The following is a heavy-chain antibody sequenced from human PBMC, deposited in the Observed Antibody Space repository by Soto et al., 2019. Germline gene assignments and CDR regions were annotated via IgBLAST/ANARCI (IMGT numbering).Heavy chain of an antibody. V-gene: IGHV4-4*07. J-gene: IGHJ4*02. CDR3: ARSYGSGSYKRVSRLYYFDY. D-gene: IGHD3-10*01. CDR1: GGSISSYY. CDR2: IYTSGST. Sequence: QVQLQESGPGLVKPSETLSLTCTVSGGSISSYYWSWIRQPAGKGLEWIGRIYTSGSTNYNPSLKSRVTMSVDTSKNQFSLMLSSVTAADTAVYYCARSYGSGSYKRVSRLYYFDYWGQGTLVTVSS.